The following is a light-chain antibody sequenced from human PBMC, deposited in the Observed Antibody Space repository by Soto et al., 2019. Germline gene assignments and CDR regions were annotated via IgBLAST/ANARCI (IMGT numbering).Light chain of an antibody. Sequence: EIVLTQSPATLSLSPGERATLSCRASQRVSSYLAWYQQKPGQAPRLLIYDASNRATGIPARFGGSGSGTDFTLTIGSLAPEDFAVYYCQQRSNWPITFGPGTKVDIK. CDR3: QQRSNWPIT. CDR2: DAS. CDR1: QRVSSY. J-gene: IGKJ3*01. V-gene: IGKV3-11*01.